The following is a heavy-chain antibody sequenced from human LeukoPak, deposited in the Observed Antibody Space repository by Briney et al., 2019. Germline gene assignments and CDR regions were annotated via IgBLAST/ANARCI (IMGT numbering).Heavy chain of an antibody. CDR3: ARGSPAFPLYYYGSGGLPGY. CDR2: INHSGST. V-gene: IGHV4-34*01. CDR1: GGSFSGYY. J-gene: IGHJ4*02. Sequence: SETLSLTCAVYGGSFSGYYWSWIRQPPGKGLEWIGEINHSGSTNYNPSLKSRVTISVDTSKNQLSLKLSSVTAADTAVYYCARGSPAFPLYYYGSGGLPGYWGQGTLVTVSS. D-gene: IGHD3-10*01.